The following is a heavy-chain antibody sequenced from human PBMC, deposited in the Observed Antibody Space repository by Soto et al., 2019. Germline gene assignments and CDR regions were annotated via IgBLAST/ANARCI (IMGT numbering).Heavy chain of an antibody. J-gene: IGHJ6*02. CDR2: IWYDGSNE. V-gene: IGHV3-33*01. D-gene: IGHD3-3*01. CDR3: ARERRFLEWSVSYGMDV. CDR1: GFTFSDYG. Sequence: QAQLVESGGGVVQPGRSLRLSCAASGFTFSDYGMHWVRQAPGKGLEWVAMIWYDGSNENYADSVKGRFTISRDNAKSTLYLQMNSLRAEDTAVYYCARERRFLEWSVSYGMDVWGQGTTVTVSS.